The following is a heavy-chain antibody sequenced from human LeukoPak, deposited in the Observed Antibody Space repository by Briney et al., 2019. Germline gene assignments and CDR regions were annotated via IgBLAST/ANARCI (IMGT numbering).Heavy chain of an antibody. CDR1: RGTFSSYT. CDR2: IIPILGIA. CDR3: GRGKDGYNPGAY. D-gene: IGHD5-24*01. J-gene: IGHJ4*02. Sequence: SVKVSCKASRGTFSSYTISWVRPAPGQGLEWMGRIIPILGIANYTQKLQGRVTITADKSTSTAYMELSGRRSEDTAVYYCGRGKDGYNPGAYWGQGTLVTVSS. V-gene: IGHV1-69*02.